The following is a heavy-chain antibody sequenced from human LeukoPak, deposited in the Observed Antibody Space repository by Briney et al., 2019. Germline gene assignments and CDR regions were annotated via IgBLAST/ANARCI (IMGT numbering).Heavy chain of an antibody. D-gene: IGHD5-18*01. CDR1: GFTFSTYA. CDR2: ISGSGGST. Sequence: PGGSLRLSCAASGFTFSTYAMSWVRQAPGKGLEWVSGISGSGGSTYYADSVKGRFTLSRDNSENTLFLQMNSLRVEDTAVYSCAKHGPQIWLPATYFDNWGQGTLVTVSS. J-gene: IGHJ4*02. V-gene: IGHV3-23*01. CDR3: AKHGPQIWLPATYFDN.